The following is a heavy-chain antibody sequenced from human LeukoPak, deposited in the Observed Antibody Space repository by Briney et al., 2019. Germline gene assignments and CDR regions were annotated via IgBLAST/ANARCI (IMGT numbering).Heavy chain of an antibody. J-gene: IGHJ4*02. CDR3: ARCFPQSSSWYRFNY. V-gene: IGHV4-61*02. CDR2: IYTSGST. CDR1: GGSLSSGSYN. D-gene: IGHD6-13*01. Sequence: PSQTLSLTCTVSGGSLSSGSYNWSWIRQPAGRGLEWIGRIYTSGSTNYNPSLKSRVTISEDTSKNQFSLKLSSVTAADTAVYYCARCFPQSSSWYRFNYGGQETLVTVSS.